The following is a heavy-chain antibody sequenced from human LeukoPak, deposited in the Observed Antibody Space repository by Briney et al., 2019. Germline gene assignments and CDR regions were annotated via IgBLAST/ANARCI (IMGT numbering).Heavy chain of an antibody. D-gene: IGHD6-13*01. Sequence: GASVKVSCKASGYTFTGYCMHWVRQAPGQGLEWMGWINPNSGGTNYAQKFQGRVTMTRDTSISTAYMELSRLRSDDTAVYYCARSPQYSSSWYWFDPWGQGTLVTVSS. CDR1: GYTFTGYC. CDR2: INPNSGGT. CDR3: ARSPQYSSSWYWFDP. J-gene: IGHJ5*02. V-gene: IGHV1-2*02.